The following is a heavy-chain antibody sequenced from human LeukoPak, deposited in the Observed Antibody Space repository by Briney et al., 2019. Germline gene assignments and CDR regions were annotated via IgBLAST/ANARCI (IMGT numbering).Heavy chain of an antibody. D-gene: IGHD6-6*01. CDR1: GFTFSSYS. J-gene: IGHJ6*02. CDR2: ISSSSSYI. CDR3: ASPSDSSSSGGMDV. Sequence: GGSLRLSCAASGFTFSSYSMNWVRQAPGKGLEWVSSISSSSSYIYYADSVKGRFTISRDNAKNSLYLQMNSLRAEDTAVHYCASPSDSSSSGGMDVWGQGTTVTVSS. V-gene: IGHV3-21*01.